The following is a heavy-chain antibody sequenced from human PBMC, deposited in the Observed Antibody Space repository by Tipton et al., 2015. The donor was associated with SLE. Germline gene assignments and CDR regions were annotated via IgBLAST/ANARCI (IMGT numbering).Heavy chain of an antibody. Sequence: LRLSCTVSGASISSGTYYWSWIRQLPGKGLEWIGYITYSGSTYYNPSLRSPVSISLGKSDNQFSLNLSSVTVADTAVYYCARSPGNYYFYMDVWGRGTTVTVSS. V-gene: IGHV4-31*01. CDR2: ITYSGST. CDR1: GASISSGTYY. CDR3: ARSPGNYYFYMDV. J-gene: IGHJ6*03.